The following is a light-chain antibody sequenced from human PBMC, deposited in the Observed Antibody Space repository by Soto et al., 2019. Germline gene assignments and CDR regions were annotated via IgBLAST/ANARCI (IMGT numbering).Light chain of an antibody. CDR2: DVS. CDR1: SSDVGRYDF. Sequence: QSALAQPASVSGSPGQSITISCTGTSSDVGRYDFVSWFQQHPGKAPKLMIYDVSIRPSGVSDHFSGSKSGNTAFLTISGLQAEDEADYYCSSYTTSSTFVFGTGTKLTVL. J-gene: IGLJ1*01. V-gene: IGLV2-14*01. CDR3: SSYTTSSTFV.